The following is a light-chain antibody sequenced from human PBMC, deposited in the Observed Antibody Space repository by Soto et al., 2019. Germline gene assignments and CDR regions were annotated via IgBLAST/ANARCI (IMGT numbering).Light chain of an antibody. Sequence: EIAMTQSPATLSVSPGERATLSCRASQSISTELAWYQQIPGQPPRLLIYSASTRATGVPARFTGSGSGSEFTLTISGLQSDDFAVYYCQQGHNWPLTFGQWTRLEI. CDR2: SAS. CDR1: QSISTE. CDR3: QQGHNWPLT. V-gene: IGKV3-15*01. J-gene: IGKJ2*01.